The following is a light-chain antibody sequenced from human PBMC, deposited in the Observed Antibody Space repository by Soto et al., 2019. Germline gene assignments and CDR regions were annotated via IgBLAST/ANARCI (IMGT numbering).Light chain of an antibody. Sequence: DLPMTQSPSSLSASVGDRVTITCRASQSIISYLNWYQQKPGKAPKLLIYTASNLQSGVSSRFSGSGSGTDFTLTISSLQPEDFATYYCQQGYSTPLTFGGGTKVDI. V-gene: IGKV1-39*01. CDR1: QSIISY. CDR2: TAS. J-gene: IGKJ4*01. CDR3: QQGYSTPLT.